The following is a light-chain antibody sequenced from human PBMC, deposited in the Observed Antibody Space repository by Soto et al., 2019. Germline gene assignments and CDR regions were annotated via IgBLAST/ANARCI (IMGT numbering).Light chain of an antibody. CDR1: SSDVGGYNY. CDR3: CSYAGSYYV. J-gene: IGLJ1*01. CDR2: EVS. Sequence: QSALTQPASVSGSPGQSITISCTGTSSDVGGYNYVSWYQQHPGKAPKLMIYEVSNRPSGVSNRFSGSKSGNTASLTISGLQAEDEADYSCCSYAGSYYVFGTGTKVTVL. V-gene: IGLV2-14*01.